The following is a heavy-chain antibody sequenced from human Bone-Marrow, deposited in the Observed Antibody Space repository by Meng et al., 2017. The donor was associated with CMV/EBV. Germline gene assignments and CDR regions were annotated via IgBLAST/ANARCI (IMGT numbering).Heavy chain of an antibody. Sequence: GESLKISCAASGFTFSSYSMNWVRQAPGKGLEWVSYISSSSSTIYYADSVKGRFTISRDNAKNSLYLQMNSLRAEDTAVYYCARLRDWGYFDYWGQGTLVTVSS. CDR1: GFTFSSYS. J-gene: IGHJ4*02. V-gene: IGHV3-48*04. D-gene: IGHD3-16*01. CDR3: ARLRDWGYFDY. CDR2: ISSSSSTI.